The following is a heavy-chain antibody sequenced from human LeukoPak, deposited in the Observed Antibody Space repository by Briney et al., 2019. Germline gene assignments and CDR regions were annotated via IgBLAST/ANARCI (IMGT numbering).Heavy chain of an antibody. CDR3: ARGGPYYYDSSGVTAFDY. D-gene: IGHD3-22*01. J-gene: IGHJ4*02. CDR2: INPNSGGT. Sequence: GASVKVSCKASGYTFTGYYMHWVRQAPGQGLEWMGWINPNSGGTNYAQKFQGWVTMTRDTSISTAYMELSSLRSEDTAVYYCARGGPYYYDSSGVTAFDYWGQGTLVTVSS. CDR1: GYTFTGYY. V-gene: IGHV1-2*04.